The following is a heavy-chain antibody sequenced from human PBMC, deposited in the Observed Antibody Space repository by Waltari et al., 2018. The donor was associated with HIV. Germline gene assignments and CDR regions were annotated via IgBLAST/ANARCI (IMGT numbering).Heavy chain of an antibody. CDR2: IYHSGST. J-gene: IGHJ4*02. CDR1: GYSLSRGYY. D-gene: IGHD1-26*01. Sequence: QVQLQESGPGLVKPSETLSLTCAVSGYSLSRGYYWGWIRQPPGKGLEWIGSIYHSGSTYYNPSLKSRVTISVDTSKNQFSLKLSSVTAADTAVYYCARVYGYSGSYPGAPDDYWGQGTLVTVSS. CDR3: ARVYGYSGSYPGAPDDY. V-gene: IGHV4-38-2*01.